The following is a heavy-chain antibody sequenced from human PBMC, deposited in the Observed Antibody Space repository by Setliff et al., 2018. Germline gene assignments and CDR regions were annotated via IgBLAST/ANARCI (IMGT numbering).Heavy chain of an antibody. CDR3: ARDQSLDTMMNDYYYYGMDV. Sequence: EASVKVSCKASGYTFTSYAMNWVRQAPGQGLEWMGWINTNTGNPKYSQKFQGRVTITRDTSASTAYMELSSLRSEDTAVYYCARDQSLDTMMNDYYYYGMDVWGQGTTVTVSS. J-gene: IGHJ6*02. CDR2: INTNTGNP. CDR1: GYTFTSYA. D-gene: IGHD3-22*01. V-gene: IGHV1-3*04.